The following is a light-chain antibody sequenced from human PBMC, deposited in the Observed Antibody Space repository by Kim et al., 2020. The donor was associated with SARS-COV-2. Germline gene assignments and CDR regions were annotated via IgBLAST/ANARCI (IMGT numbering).Light chain of an antibody. J-gene: IGKJ4*01. CDR2: GAS. CDR1: QSVSSSY. Sequence: EIVLTQSPGTLSLSPGERATLSCRASQSVSSSYLAWYQQKPGQAPRHLIYGASSRATGIPDRFSGSGSGTDFTLTISRLEPEDFAVYYCQQYGRTPLTFGGGNKVDIK. V-gene: IGKV3-20*01. CDR3: QQYGRTPLT.